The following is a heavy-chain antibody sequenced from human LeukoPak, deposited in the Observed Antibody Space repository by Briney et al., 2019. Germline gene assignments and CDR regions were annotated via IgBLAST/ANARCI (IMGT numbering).Heavy chain of an antibody. CDR1: GFTFSSYS. J-gene: IGHJ3*02. CDR3: AAQSSGGAFDI. Sequence: GGSLRLSCAASGFTFSSYSMNWVRQAPGKGLEWVSSISSSSSYIYYADSVKGRFTISRDNAKNSLYLQMNSLRAEDTAVYYCAAQSSGGAFDIWGQGTMVTVSS. D-gene: IGHD3-10*01. CDR2: ISSSSSYI. V-gene: IGHV3-21*01.